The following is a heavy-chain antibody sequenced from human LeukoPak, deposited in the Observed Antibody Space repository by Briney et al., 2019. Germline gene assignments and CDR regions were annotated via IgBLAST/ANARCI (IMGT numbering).Heavy chain of an antibody. CDR2: ISSSGSTV. J-gene: IGHJ4*02. V-gene: IGHV3-11*04. Sequence: GGFLRLSCAASGFSFSDYYMNWIRQAPGKGLEWVSYISSSGSTVYYADSVKGRFTISRDNAKNTLYLQMNSLRAEDTAVYYCARDGLVWGSPVGIDYWGQGTLVTVSS. CDR3: ARDGLVWGSPVGIDY. CDR1: GFSFSDYY. D-gene: IGHD3-16*01.